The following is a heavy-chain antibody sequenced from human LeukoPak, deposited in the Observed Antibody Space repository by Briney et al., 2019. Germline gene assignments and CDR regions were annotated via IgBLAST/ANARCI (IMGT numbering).Heavy chain of an antibody. CDR1: GGSISSSSYY. CDR3: ARGPYSYDSSGAFDI. D-gene: IGHD3-22*01. V-gene: IGHV4-39*07. Sequence: ETLSLTCTVSGGSISSSSYYWGWIRQPPGKGLEWIGSIYYSGSTYYNPSLKSRVTISVDTSKNQFSLKLSSVTAADTAVYYCARGPYSYDSSGAFDIRGQGTMVTVSS. CDR2: IYYSGST. J-gene: IGHJ3*02.